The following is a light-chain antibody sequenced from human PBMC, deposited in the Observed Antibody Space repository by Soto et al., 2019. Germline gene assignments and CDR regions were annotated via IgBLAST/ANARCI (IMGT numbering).Light chain of an antibody. J-gene: IGKJ4*01. CDR2: AAS. CDR1: QDIGIY. V-gene: IGKV1-12*01. Sequence: IQLTQSPSSLSASVGDRVTITCRASQDIGIYLAWYQQKPGKAPNLLIYAASSLQRGVPSRFSGSGSGTNFSLTISSLQPEDFATYFCQRANSFPPLSFGGGTKVDIK. CDR3: QRANSFPPLS.